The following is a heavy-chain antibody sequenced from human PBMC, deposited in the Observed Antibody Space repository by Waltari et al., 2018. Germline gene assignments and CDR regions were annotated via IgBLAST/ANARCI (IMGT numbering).Heavy chain of an antibody. D-gene: IGHD6-13*01. V-gene: IGHV5-51*01. Sequence: EVQLVQSGAEVKKPGESLKISCKGSGYSFTSYWIGWGRQMPGKGLEWMGIIYPGDSDTRYSPSFQGQVTISADKSISTAYLQWSSLKASDTAMYYCARHPGYSSSWSHFDYWGQGTLVTVSS. CDR2: IYPGDSDT. CDR3: ARHPGYSSSWSHFDY. CDR1: GYSFTSYW. J-gene: IGHJ4*02.